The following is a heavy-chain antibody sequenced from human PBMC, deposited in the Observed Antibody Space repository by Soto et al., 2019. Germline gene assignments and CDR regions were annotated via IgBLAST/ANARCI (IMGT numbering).Heavy chain of an antibody. Sequence: GGSLRLSCAASGFTFDDYAMHWVRQAPGKGLEWVSGISWNSGRLDYADSVKGRFTISRDNAENSLYLQMNSLRAEDTALYYCAKGERSSGWYGAFDYWGQGTLVTVSS. D-gene: IGHD6-19*01. CDR3: AKGERSSGWYGAFDY. J-gene: IGHJ4*02. CDR2: ISWNSGRL. CDR1: GFTFDDYA. V-gene: IGHV3-9*01.